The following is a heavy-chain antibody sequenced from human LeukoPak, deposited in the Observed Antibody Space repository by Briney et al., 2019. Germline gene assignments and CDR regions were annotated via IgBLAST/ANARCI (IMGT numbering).Heavy chain of an antibody. D-gene: IGHD6-6*01. J-gene: IGHJ4*02. CDR3: ARDLQIRSSYPDY. CDR1: GFTFSSYE. Sequence: GGSLRLSCAASGFTFSSYEINWVRQAPGKGLEWVSYISSSGSTIYYADSVKGRFTISRDNAKNSLYLQMNSLRAEDTAVYYCARDLQIRSSYPDYWGQGTLVTVSS. V-gene: IGHV3-48*03. CDR2: ISSSGSTI.